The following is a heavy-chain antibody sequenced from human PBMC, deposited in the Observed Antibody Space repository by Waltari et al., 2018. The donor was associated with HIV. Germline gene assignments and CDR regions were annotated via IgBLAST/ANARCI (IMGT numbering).Heavy chain of an antibody. D-gene: IGHD3-3*01. Sequence: EVQLVESGGNLVQPGGSLRLSCAAAGFSFSTYAMSWVRQVPGKGLEFVAESGGSGDDVHYADSVKGRFTISRHSSKNTLFLQMNSLRADDTAVYYCAKDMGDLWSGVYTSGYFDVWGRGTPVTVSS. CDR1: GFSFSTYA. J-gene: IGHJ2*01. CDR3: AKDMGDLWSGVYTSGYFDV. V-gene: IGHV3-23*04. CDR2: SGGSGDDV.